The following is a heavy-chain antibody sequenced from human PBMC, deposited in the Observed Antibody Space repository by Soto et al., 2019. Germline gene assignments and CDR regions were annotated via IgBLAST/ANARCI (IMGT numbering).Heavy chain of an antibody. CDR3: ARAHTMMILDRFDP. CDR2: IWFDGSKK. D-gene: IGHD3-22*01. J-gene: IGHJ5*02. Sequence: GGSLGLSCAASGFKFRNYAIHWVRQAPGKGLEWLAVIWFDGSKKYYADSVKGRFTISRDNSKNTVYLDMNSLTADDSGVFYCARAHTMMILDRFDPWGHGTLVTVSS. CDR1: GFKFRNYA. V-gene: IGHV3-33*01.